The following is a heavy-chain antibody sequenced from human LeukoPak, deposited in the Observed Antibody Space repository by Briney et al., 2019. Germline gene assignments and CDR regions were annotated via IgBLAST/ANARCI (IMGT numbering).Heavy chain of an antibody. J-gene: IGHJ6*02. CDR3: ARVEYDFDGMDV. V-gene: IGHV1-18*01. D-gene: IGHD3-3*01. Sequence: KLQGRVTMTTDTSTSTAYMELRSLRSDDTAVYYCARVEYDFDGMDVWGQGTTVTVSS.